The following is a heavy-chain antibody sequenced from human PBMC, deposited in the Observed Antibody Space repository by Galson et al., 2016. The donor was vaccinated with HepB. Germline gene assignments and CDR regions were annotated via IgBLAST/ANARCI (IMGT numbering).Heavy chain of an antibody. CDR1: GFNFAEAW. CDR3: VTRGGENN. CDR2: LKSKTAVGTT. Sequence: SLRLSCAGSGFNFAEAWMNWVRQTPGKGLEWDGRLKSKTAVGTTDYAAPVKGRFFISRDDSKNTLYLQMTSLKTEDTGIYYCVTRGGENNWGQGALVTVSS. D-gene: IGHD2/OR15-2a*01. J-gene: IGHJ4*02. V-gene: IGHV3-15*01.